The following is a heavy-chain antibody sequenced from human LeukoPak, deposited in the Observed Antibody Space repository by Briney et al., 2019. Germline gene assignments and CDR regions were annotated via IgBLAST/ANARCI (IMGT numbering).Heavy chain of an antibody. CDR3: ARAPVGLLLYYFDY. D-gene: IGHD3-16*01. J-gene: IGHJ4*02. CDR1: GFTFSSYA. Sequence: GGSLRLSCAASGFTFSSYAMSWVRQAPGKGLEWVSAISGSGDSTYYADSVKGRFTISRDNSKNTLYLQMNSLRAEDTAVYYCARAPVGLLLYYFDYWGQGTLVTVSS. CDR2: ISGSGDST. V-gene: IGHV3-23*01.